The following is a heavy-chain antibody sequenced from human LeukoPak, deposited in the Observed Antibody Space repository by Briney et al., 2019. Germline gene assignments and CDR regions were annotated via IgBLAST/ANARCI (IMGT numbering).Heavy chain of an antibody. V-gene: IGHV3-53*01. CDR2: IYSGGST. CDR1: GFTFSSYA. J-gene: IGHJ4*02. Sequence: PGGSLRLSCAASGFTFSSYAMTWVRQAPGKGLEWVSVIYSGGSTYYADSVKGRFTISRDNSKNTLYLQMNSLRAEDTAVYYCARGSAYGSGTYGYYFDYWGQGTLVTVSS. CDR3: ARGSAYGSGTYGYYFDY. D-gene: IGHD3-10*01.